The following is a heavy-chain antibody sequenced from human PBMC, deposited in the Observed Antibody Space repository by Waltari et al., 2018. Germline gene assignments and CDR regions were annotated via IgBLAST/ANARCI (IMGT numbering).Heavy chain of an antibody. CDR2: VSHTGTA. J-gene: IGHJ5*02. CDR3: ARSSRQFDSWFDP. D-gene: IGHD3-10*01. V-gene: IGHV4-39*01. Sequence: QLQLQESGPGLVKPSETLPLTCSVSGGSISGSDYYWGWIRQPPGKGLEWIGGVSHTGTADYDPSRKSLVTVSVDTSKNQFSRTVNSVTAADTAFYYCARSSRQFDSWFDPWGQGTLVTVSS. CDR1: GGSISGSDYY.